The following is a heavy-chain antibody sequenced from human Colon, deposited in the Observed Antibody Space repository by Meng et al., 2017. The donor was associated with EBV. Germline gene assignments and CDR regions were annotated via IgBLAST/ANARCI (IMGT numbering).Heavy chain of an antibody. Sequence: QVQLVQSGAEVKKPGASGNISCKASGYAFTAYAMHWVRQAPGQGLEWMGWINAGNGKTKYSQNFQGRVTIATDTSATTVYMDLSSLRSEDTALYYCARGWSRDGYNTPDYWGQGTMVTVSA. V-gene: IGHV1-3*01. D-gene: IGHD5-24*01. J-gene: IGHJ4*02. CDR2: INAGNGKT. CDR1: GYAFTAYA. CDR3: ARGWSRDGYNTPDY.